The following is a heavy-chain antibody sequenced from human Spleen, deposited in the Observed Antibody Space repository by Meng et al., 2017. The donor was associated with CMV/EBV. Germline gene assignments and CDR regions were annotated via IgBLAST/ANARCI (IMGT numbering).Heavy chain of an antibody. CDR1: GYTFSSYW. J-gene: IGHJ4*02. D-gene: IGHD3-16*01. V-gene: IGHV5-51*01. CDR2: IYPGDSDA. Sequence: GGSLRLSCKGSGYTFSSYWIAWVRQMPGKGLEWMGIIYPGDSDARYSPAFQGQVTISADKSINTAYLQWSDLKASDTAMYYCARPLKGEPPPYFDDWGQGTRVTVSS. CDR3: ARPLKGEPPPYFDD.